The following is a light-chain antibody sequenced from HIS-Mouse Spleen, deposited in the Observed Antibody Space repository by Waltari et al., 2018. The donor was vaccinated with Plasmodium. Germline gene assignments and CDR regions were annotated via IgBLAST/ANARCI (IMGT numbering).Light chain of an antibody. V-gene: IGLV2-8*01. CDR1: SSDVGGYNY. J-gene: IGLJ2*01. Sequence: QSALTQPPSASGSPGQSVTISCTGTSSDVGGYNYVSWYQQHPGKAPKLMMYEVSKPPLWGPDRCSGYTSDNTASLTVAGLQAEDEADYDGSSYAGSNNLVFGGGTKLTVL. CDR3: SSYAGSNNLV. CDR2: EVS.